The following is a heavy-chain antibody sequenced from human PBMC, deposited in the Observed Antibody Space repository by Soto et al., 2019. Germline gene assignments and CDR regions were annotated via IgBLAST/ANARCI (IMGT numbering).Heavy chain of an antibody. CDR3: ARGATAVTTVGDY. J-gene: IGHJ4*02. CDR1: GFTFSSFA. CDR2: IDGRGGGI. Sequence: GGSLRLSCTASGFTFSSFAMSWVRQAPGKGLEWVSCIDGRGGGIYSADSVKGRFTISRDNSRNILYLEMNRLRDEDTAMYYCARGATAVTTVGDYWGQGTLVTVS. V-gene: IGHV3-23*01. D-gene: IGHD4-17*01.